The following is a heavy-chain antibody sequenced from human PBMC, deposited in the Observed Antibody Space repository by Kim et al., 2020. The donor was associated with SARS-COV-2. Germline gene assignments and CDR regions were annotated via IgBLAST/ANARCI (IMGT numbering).Heavy chain of an antibody. Sequence: QKFQGRVTITADESTSPAYMELSSLRSEDTAVYYCARAYGSGSYYGWFDPWGQGTLVTVSS. V-gene: IGHV1-69*01. D-gene: IGHD3-10*01. CDR3: ARAYGSGSYYGWFDP. J-gene: IGHJ5*02.